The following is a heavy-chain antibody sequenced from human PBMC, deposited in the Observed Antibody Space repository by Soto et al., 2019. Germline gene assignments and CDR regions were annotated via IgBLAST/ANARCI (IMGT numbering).Heavy chain of an antibody. Sequence: PGGSLRLSCAASGFPFNSYAISWVRQAPGKGLEWVSGISGSGDSTYYADSVKGRFTISRDNSKNTLYLQMNSLRAEDTAVYYCAKGVPGIAVAGTGYFQHWGQGTLVTVSS. J-gene: IGHJ1*01. V-gene: IGHV3-23*01. CDR1: GFPFNSYA. D-gene: IGHD6-19*01. CDR2: ISGSGDST. CDR3: AKGVPGIAVAGTGYFQH.